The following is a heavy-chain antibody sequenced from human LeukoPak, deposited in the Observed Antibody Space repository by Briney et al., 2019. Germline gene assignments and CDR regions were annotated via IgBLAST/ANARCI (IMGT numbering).Heavy chain of an antibody. Sequence: ASVTVSCKVSGYTLTELSMHWVRQAPGKGLEWMGGFDPEDGETIYAQKFQGRVTMTEDTSTDTAYMELSSLRSEDTAVYYCATDLIRFGCLDYWGQGTLVTVSS. CDR3: ATDLIRFGCLDY. D-gene: IGHD3-9*01. CDR2: FDPEDGET. CDR1: GYTLTELS. J-gene: IGHJ4*02. V-gene: IGHV1-24*01.